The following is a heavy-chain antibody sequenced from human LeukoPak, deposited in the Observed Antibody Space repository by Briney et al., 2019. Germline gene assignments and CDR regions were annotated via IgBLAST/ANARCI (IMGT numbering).Heavy chain of an antibody. J-gene: IGHJ5*02. CDR1: GGTFSSYA. CDR3: ATSLGSSSWKPQFDP. D-gene: IGHD6-13*01. V-gene: IGHV1-46*01. Sequence: GASVKVSCKASGGTFSSYAISWVRQAPGQGLEWMGIINPSGGSTSYAQKFQGRVTMTRDTSTSTVYMELSSLRSEDTAVYYCATSLGSSSWKPQFDPWGQGTLVTVSS. CDR2: INPSGGST.